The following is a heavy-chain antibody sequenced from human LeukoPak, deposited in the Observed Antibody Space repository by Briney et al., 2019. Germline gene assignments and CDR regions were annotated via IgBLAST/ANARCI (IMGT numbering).Heavy chain of an antibody. CDR1: GGSISSSSYY. CDR3: ARPQGYQRIDFEY. D-gene: IGHD2-2*01. Sequence: SETLSHTCTVSGGSISSSSYYWGWIRQPPGKGLEWIGSIYYSGSTYYNPSVKRPVTISVDTSKNQFSLKLSSVTAADTAVYYCARPQGYQRIDFEYWGQGSLPSVSS. CDR2: IYYSGST. J-gene: IGHJ4*02. V-gene: IGHV4-39*01.